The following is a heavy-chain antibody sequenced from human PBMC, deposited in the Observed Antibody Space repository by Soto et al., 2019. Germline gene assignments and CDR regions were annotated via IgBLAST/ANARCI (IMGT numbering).Heavy chain of an antibody. CDR1: GDSISNAAYY. CDR2: IYYSGST. CDR3: ARGYYGSGSPPSYY. Sequence: SETLSLTCTVSGDSISNAAYYWGWIRQPPGKGLEWIGNIYYSGSTYYNPSLKSRVTISVDTSKNQFSLKLSSVTAADTAVYYCARGYYGSGSPPSYYWGQGTLVTVSS. V-gene: IGHV4-61*08. J-gene: IGHJ4*02. D-gene: IGHD3-10*01.